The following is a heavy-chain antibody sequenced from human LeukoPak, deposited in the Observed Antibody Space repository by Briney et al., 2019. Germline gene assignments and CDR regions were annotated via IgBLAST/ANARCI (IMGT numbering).Heavy chain of an antibody. V-gene: IGHV3-20*04. CDR1: GFTFDDYG. D-gene: IGHD3-9*01. CDR2: INWNGGST. J-gene: IGHJ4*02. CDR3: ARARSYDILTGSDY. Sequence: GGSLRLSCAASGFTFDDYGMSWVRQAPGKGLEWVSGINWNGGSTGYADSVKGRFTLSRDNAKNSLYLQMNSLRAEDTALYYCARARSYDILTGSDYWGQGTLVTVSS.